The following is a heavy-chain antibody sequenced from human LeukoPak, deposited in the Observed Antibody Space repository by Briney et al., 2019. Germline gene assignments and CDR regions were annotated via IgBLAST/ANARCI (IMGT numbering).Heavy chain of an antibody. J-gene: IGHJ4*02. CDR1: GGSISSYY. V-gene: IGHV4-59*01. CDR2: IYYSGST. Sequence: SETLSLTCTVSGGSISSYYWSWIRQPPGKGLEWIGYIYYSGSTNYNPSLKSRVTISVDTSKNQFSLKLSSVAAADTAVYYCARGCYDSSVVPPDYWGQGTLVTVSP. D-gene: IGHD3-22*01. CDR3: ARGCYDSSVVPPDY.